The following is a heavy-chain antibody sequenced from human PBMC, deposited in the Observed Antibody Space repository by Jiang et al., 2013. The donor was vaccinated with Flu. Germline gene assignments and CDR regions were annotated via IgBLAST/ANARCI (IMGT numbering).Heavy chain of an antibody. CDR1: GGSISSSSYY. J-gene: IGHJ4*02. CDR3: ARPVTVTIGAIDY. D-gene: IGHD4-17*01. V-gene: IGHV4-39*07. Sequence: PGLVKPSETLSLTCTVSGGSISSSSYYWGWIRQPPGKGLEWIGSVYYSGSTYYNPSLKSRVTISVDTSKNQFSLKLSSVTAADTAVYYCARPVTVTIGAIDYWGQGTLVTV. CDR2: VYYSGST.